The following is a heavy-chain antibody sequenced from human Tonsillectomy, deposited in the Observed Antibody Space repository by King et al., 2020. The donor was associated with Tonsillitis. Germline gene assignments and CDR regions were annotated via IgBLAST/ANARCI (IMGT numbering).Heavy chain of an antibody. D-gene: IGHD3-22*01. CDR1: GGSITSYY. Sequence: QLQESGPGLVKPSETLSLTCTVSGGSITSYYWSWIRQPAGKGLEWIGRIDTSGSTNYNPSLKSRIPMSVDTSKNQFSLRLTSVTAADTAVYFCARDRYYDSSGNYYELGYWGQGILVTVSS. CDR2: IDTSGST. V-gene: IGHV4-4*07. J-gene: IGHJ4*02. CDR3: ARDRYYDSSGNYYELGY.